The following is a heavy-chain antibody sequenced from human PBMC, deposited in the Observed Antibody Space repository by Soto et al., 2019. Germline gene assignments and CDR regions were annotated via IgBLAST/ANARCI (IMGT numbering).Heavy chain of an antibody. Sequence: QVQLVQSGAEVKKPGSSVKVSCKASGDTFSTYTITWVRQAPGQGLEWMGGIIPRSGTSNYAQKFQGRVTITADESTSTAYMELSSLRSEDTAVYYWAREGLVLAPSTVNSAHYYYAMDVWGQGTTVTVSS. CDR1: GDTFSTYT. J-gene: IGHJ6*02. V-gene: IGHV1-69*12. D-gene: IGHD3-3*02. CDR3: AREGLVLAPSTVNSAHYYYAMDV. CDR2: IIPRSGTS.